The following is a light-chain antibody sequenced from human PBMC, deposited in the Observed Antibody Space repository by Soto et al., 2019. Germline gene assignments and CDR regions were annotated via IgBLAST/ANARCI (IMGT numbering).Light chain of an antibody. V-gene: IGLV1-40*01. CDR1: SSNIGAGYD. J-gene: IGLJ1*01. CDR2: GNS. Sequence: QSVLTQPPSVSGAPGQRVTISCTGSSSNIGAGYDVHWYQQLPGTAPKLLIYGNSNRPSGVPDRFSGSKSGTSASLAITGLQAEDEADYYCNSYAGSNVYVFGTGTKLTVL. CDR3: NSYAGSNVYV.